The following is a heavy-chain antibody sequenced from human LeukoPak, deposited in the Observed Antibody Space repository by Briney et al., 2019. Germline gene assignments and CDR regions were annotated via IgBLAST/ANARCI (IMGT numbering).Heavy chain of an antibody. V-gene: IGHV3-48*01. J-gene: IGHJ4*02. CDR2: ISDSGTTI. Sequence: GSLRLSCAASGFIFSSFSMSWVRQAPGKGLEWLSYISDSGTTIYYADSLKGRFTISRDNAKNSLYLQMNSLRADDTAVYYCARGRIGENFDYWGQGTLVTVSS. D-gene: IGHD2-21*01. CDR3: ARGRIGENFDY. CDR1: GFIFSSFS.